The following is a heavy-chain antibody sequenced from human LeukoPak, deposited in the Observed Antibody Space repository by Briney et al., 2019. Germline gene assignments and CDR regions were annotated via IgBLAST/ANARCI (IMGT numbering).Heavy chain of an antibody. J-gene: IGHJ4*02. CDR2: INPNSGGT. Sequence: ASVKVSCKASGYTFTGYYMHWVRQAPGQGLEWMGWINPNSGGTNYAQKLQGRVTMTTDTSTSTAYMELRSLRSDDTAVYYCARTTVLTLGVFDYWGQGTLVTVSS. D-gene: IGHD4-23*01. CDR1: GYTFTGYY. CDR3: ARTTVLTLGVFDY. V-gene: IGHV1-2*02.